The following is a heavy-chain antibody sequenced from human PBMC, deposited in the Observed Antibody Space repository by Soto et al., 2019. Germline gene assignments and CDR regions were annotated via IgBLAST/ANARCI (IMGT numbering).Heavy chain of an antibody. J-gene: IGHJ4*02. CDR3: ARAGTHSRSCPFDY. CDR2: IIPIFGTA. D-gene: IGHD6-6*01. CDR1: GGTFSSYA. Sequence: QVQLVQSGAEVKKPGSSVKVSCKASGGTFSSYAISWVRQAPGQGLEWMGGIIPIFGTANYAQKFQGRVTSTADESTSTAYIGLSSLRSEDTAVYCCARAGTHSRSCPFDYWGQGTLVTVSS. V-gene: IGHV1-69*01.